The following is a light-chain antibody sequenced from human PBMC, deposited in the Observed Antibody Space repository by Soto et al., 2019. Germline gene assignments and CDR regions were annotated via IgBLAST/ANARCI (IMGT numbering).Light chain of an antibody. CDR3: AAWDASLHAWA. J-gene: IGLJ3*02. Sequence: QSVLTQPPSASGTPGQRVTISCSGSSSNIGRNTEKWYRQLPGTSPKLLIGSSDQRSSGVPARFSPSQSGTSASLAISGLQSGEEADYICAAWDASLHAWAFGGWTQLAVL. CDR1: SSNIGRNT. V-gene: IGLV1-44*01. CDR2: SSD.